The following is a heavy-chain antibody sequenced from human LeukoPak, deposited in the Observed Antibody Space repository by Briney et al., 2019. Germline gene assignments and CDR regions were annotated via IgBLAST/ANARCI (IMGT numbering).Heavy chain of an antibody. Sequence: PGGSLRLSCAASGFTFSSYWMHWVRQAAGKGLVWVSRIKSDGSTNYADSVKGRFTISRDNAKNTVSLQMNSLRAEDTGVYYCAGAPSEIGGYYPEYFRHWGQGTLVTVSS. CDR3: AGAPSEIGGYYPEYFRH. CDR1: GFTFSSYW. J-gene: IGHJ1*01. CDR2: IKSDGST. D-gene: IGHD3-22*01. V-gene: IGHV3-74*01.